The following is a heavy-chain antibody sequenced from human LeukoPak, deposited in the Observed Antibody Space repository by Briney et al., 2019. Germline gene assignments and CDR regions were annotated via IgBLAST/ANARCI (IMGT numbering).Heavy chain of an antibody. V-gene: IGHV3-9*03. CDR2: ITWNSGST. CDR3: ARRFSAWAFDI. Sequence: PGRSLRLSCAASGFTFDDYAMHWVRQAPGKGLEWVSGITWNSGSTDYADSVKGRFTISRDNAKNSLYLQMNSLRPEDMALYYCARRFSAWAFDIWGQGTMVTVSS. CDR1: GFTFDDYA. D-gene: IGHD3-16*01. J-gene: IGHJ3*02.